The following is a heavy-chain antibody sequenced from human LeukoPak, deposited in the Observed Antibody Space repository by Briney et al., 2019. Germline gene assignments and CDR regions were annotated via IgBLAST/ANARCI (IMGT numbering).Heavy chain of an antibody. CDR3: AKGSHAIVTTNYFDY. D-gene: IGHD5-12*01. V-gene: IGHV3-53*01. J-gene: IGHJ4*02. CDR1: GFTVSSNY. Sequence: GGSLRLSCAASGFTVSSNYMSWVRQAPGKGLEWVSVIYSGGSTYYADSVKGRFTISRDNSKNTLYLQMNSLRAEDTAVYYCAKGSHAIVTTNYFDYWGQGTLVTVSS. CDR2: IYSGGST.